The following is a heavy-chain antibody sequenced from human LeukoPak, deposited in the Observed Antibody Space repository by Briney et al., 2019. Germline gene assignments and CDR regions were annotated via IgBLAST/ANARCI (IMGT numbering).Heavy chain of an antibody. CDR2: ISWNSGSI. J-gene: IGHJ4*02. CDR1: GFTFSNYA. CDR3: AKDSLYDILTGYYSD. D-gene: IGHD3-9*01. Sequence: GGSLRLSCAASGFTFSNYAMTWVRQAPGKGLEWVSGISWNSGSIGYADSVKGRFTISRDNAKNSLYLQMNSLRAEDTALYYCAKDSLYDILTGYYSDWGQGTLVTVSS. V-gene: IGHV3-9*01.